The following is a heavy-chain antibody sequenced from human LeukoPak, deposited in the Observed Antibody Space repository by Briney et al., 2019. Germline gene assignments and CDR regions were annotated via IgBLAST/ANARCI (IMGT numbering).Heavy chain of an antibody. J-gene: IGHJ4*02. D-gene: IGHD3-22*01. CDR2: IWYDGSNK. CDR3: ARDRHYYDSSGYYYLGQLDY. CDR1: GFTFSSYG. Sequence: SGGSLRLSCAAYGFTFSSYGMHWVRQAPGKGLEWGAVIWYDGSNKYYADSVKGRFTISRDNSKNTLYLQMNSVRAEDTAVYYCARDRHYYDSSGYYYLGQLDYWGQGTLVTVSS. V-gene: IGHV3-33*01.